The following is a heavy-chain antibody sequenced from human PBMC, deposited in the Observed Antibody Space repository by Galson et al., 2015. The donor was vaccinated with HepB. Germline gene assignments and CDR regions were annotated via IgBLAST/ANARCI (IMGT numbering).Heavy chain of an antibody. CDR3: AIERRDYGDYAYYYYGMDV. J-gene: IGHJ6*02. CDR1: GFTFSDHY. Sequence: SLRLSCAASGFTFSDHYMDWVRQAPGKGLEWVGRTKNKANSYTTKYAASAKGRFTISRDDSKNSLYLQMNSLKSEDTAVYYCAIERRDYGDYAYYYYGMDVWGQGTTVTVSS. CDR2: TKNKANSYTT. D-gene: IGHD4-17*01. V-gene: IGHV3-72*01.